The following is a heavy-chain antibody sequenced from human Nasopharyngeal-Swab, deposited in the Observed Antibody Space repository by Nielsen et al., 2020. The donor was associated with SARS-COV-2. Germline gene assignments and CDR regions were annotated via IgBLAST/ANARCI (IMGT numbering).Heavy chain of an antibody. CDR2: IKQSGSGQ. CDR1: GFTFSSYW. J-gene: IGHJ4*02. D-gene: IGHD2-2*01. Sequence: GESLKISCAASGFTFSSYWMSWVRQAPGKGLEWVAHIKQSGSGQYYVDSVKGRFTISRDNAKNSLSLQMNSLRAEDTAVYYCAGYCSTTSCPRGFDYWGQGTLVTVSS. CDR3: AGYCSTTSCPRGFDY. V-gene: IGHV3-7*01.